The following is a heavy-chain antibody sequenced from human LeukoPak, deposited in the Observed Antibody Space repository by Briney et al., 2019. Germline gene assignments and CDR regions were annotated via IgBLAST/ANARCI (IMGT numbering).Heavy chain of an antibody. Sequence: GRSLRLSCAASGFTFSSYGMHWVRQAPGKGLEWVAVISYDGSNKYYADSVKGRFTISRDNSKNTLYLQMNSLRVEDTAVYYCAKEESSGYYYYYYGMDVWGQGTTVTVSS. D-gene: IGHD3-22*01. CDR2: ISYDGSNK. V-gene: IGHV3-30*18. J-gene: IGHJ6*02. CDR1: GFTFSSYG. CDR3: AKEESSGYYYYYYGMDV.